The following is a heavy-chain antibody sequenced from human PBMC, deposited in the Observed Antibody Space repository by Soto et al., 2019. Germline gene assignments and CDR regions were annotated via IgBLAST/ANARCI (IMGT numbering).Heavy chain of an antibody. CDR2: LIHGGST. CDR3: ARSPLSYDYVRQTWREVGDSSDV. CDR1: NSSLGAFH. V-gene: IGHV4-34*12. D-gene: IGHD3-10*02. Sequence: SETLSLTCAIYNSSLGAFHWTWIRQPPGKGLEWIGELIHGGSTNYNPSLKSRVTFSLDTSRSQFSLHLMSVTAADSAVYYCARSPLSYDYVRQTWREVGDSSDVWGRGTSVTVSS. J-gene: IGHJ3*01.